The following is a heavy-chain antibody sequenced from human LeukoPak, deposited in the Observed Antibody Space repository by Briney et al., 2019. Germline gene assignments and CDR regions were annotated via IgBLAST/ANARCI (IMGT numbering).Heavy chain of an antibody. Sequence: GGSLRLSCVVSEFTVSSNYMSWVRQAPGKGLEWVSILYSSGTTLYADSVKGRFTISRDNSKNTLYLQLNSLRAEDTAVYYCARGDRLDPWGQGTLVTVSS. V-gene: IGHV3-53*01. CDR3: ARGDRLDP. J-gene: IGHJ5*02. CDR2: LYSSGTT. CDR1: EFTVSSNY. D-gene: IGHD2-15*01.